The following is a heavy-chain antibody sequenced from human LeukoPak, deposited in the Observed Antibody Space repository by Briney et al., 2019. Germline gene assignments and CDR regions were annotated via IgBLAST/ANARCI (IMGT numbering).Heavy chain of an antibody. CDR2: INPSGGST. Sequence: ASVKVSCKASGYTFTSYYMHWVRQAPGQGLEWMGIINPSGGSTSYAQKFQGRVTMTRDTSTSTVYMELSSLRSEDTAVYYCARDPIPRSSGWYLPFDYWGQGTLVTVSS. D-gene: IGHD6-19*01. CDR3: ARDPIPRSSGWYLPFDY. J-gene: IGHJ4*02. CDR1: GYTFTSYY. V-gene: IGHV1-46*01.